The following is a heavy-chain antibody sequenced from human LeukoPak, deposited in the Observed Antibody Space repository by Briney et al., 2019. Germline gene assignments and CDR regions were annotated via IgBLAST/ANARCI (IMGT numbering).Heavy chain of an antibody. CDR3: ARSPDYGDYLDAFDI. V-gene: IGHV1-69*13. CDR1: GGTFSSYA. CDR2: IIPIFGTA. D-gene: IGHD4-17*01. J-gene: IGHJ3*02. Sequence: SVKVSCKASGGTFSSYAISWVRQAPGQGLEWMGGIIPIFGTANYAQKFQGRVTITADESTSTAYMELSSLRSEDTAVYYCARSPDYGDYLDAFDIWGQGTMVTVSS.